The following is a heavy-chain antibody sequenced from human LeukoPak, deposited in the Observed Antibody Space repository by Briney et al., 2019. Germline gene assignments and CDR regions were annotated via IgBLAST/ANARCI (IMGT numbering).Heavy chain of an antibody. D-gene: IGHD6-19*01. CDR2: IYYSGST. Sequence: SETLSLTCTVSGGSISSYYWSWIRQPPGKGLEWIGYIYYSGSTNYNPSLKSRVTISVDTSKNQFSLKLSSVTAADTAVYYCARHAPSYSSGWYYFDYWGQGTLVTVSS. J-gene: IGHJ4*02. V-gene: IGHV4-59*08. CDR3: ARHAPSYSSGWYYFDY. CDR1: GGSISSYY.